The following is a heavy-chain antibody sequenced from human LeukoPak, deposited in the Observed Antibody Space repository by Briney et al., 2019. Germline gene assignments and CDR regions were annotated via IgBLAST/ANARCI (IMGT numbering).Heavy chain of an antibody. V-gene: IGHV3-30*02. J-gene: IGHJ4*02. D-gene: IGHD3-10*01. CDR2: IRYDGSNK. CDR3: AREAPWYYGSGSHRPYYFDY. CDR1: GFTFSSYG. Sequence: PGGSLRLSCAASGFTFSSYGMHWVRQAPGKGLEWVAFIRYDGSNKYYADSVKGRFTISRDNSKNTLYLQMNSLRAEDTAVYYCAREAPWYYGSGSHRPYYFDYWGQGTLVTVSS.